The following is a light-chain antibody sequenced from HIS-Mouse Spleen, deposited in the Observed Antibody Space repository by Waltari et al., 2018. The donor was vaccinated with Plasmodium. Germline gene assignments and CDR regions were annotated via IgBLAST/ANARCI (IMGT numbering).Light chain of an antibody. CDR3: YSTDSSGNHRV. Sequence: SYELTKPPSVSVFPGQTARTICSGDAFPKKSSYWYQQKSGQAPVLVHYEDSKRPSGIPERFSGSSSGTMATLTISGAQVEDEADYYCYSTDSSGNHRVFGGGTKLTVL. CDR1: AFPKKS. CDR2: EDS. J-gene: IGLJ3*02. V-gene: IGLV3-10*01.